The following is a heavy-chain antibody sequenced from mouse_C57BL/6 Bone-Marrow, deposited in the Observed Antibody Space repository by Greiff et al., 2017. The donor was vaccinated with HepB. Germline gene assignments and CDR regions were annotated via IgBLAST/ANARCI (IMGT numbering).Heavy chain of an antibody. Sequence: VQLQQSGAELARPGASVKLSCKASGYTFTSYGISWVKQRTGQGLEWIGEIYPRSGNTYYNEKFKGKATLTADKSSSTAYMELRGLTSEDSAVYCCASYYKDYYFDYWGQGTTLTVSS. CDR2: IYPRSGNT. V-gene: IGHV1-81*01. CDR3: ASYYKDYYFDY. CDR1: GYTFTSYG. D-gene: IGHD2-12*01. J-gene: IGHJ2*01.